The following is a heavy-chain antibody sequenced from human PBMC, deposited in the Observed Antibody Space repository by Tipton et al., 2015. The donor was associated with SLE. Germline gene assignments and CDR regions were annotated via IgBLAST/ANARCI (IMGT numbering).Heavy chain of an antibody. CDR3: ARQGSGRAFDI. CDR1: GGSISSYY. CDR2: IYYSGST. V-gene: IGHV4-59*08. Sequence: TLSLTCTVSGGSISSYYWSWIRQPPGKGLEWIGYIYYSGSTNYNPSLKSRVTISVDTSKNQFSLKLSSVTAADTAVYYCARQGSGRAFDIWGQGTMVTVSS. D-gene: IGHD6-25*01. J-gene: IGHJ3*02.